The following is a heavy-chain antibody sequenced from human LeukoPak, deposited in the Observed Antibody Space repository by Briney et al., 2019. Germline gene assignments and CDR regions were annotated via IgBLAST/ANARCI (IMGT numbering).Heavy chain of an antibody. D-gene: IGHD3-16*01. V-gene: IGHV1-46*01. CDR3: ARVGRGGWWFDP. CDR1: GYTFTSYY. J-gene: IGHJ5*02. Sequence: ASVKVSCRASGYTFTSYYMHWVRQAPGQGLEWMGIINPSGGSTSYAQKFQGRVTMTRDTSISTAYMELSRLRSDDTAVYYCARVGRGGWWFDPWGQGTLVTVSS. CDR2: INPSGGST.